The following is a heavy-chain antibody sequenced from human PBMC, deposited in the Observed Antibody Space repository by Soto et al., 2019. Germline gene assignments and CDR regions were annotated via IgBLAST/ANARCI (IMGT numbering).Heavy chain of an antibody. Sequence: SETLSLTCTVSGGSISSSNYYWGWIRQPPGKGLEWIGSIYYSGSTYYNPSLKSRVTISVDTSKNQFSLKLSSVTAADTAVYYCARSSSGSYFDYWGQGTLVTVSS. CDR1: GGSISSSNYY. CDR3: ARSSSGSYFDY. J-gene: IGHJ4*02. CDR2: IYYSGST. D-gene: IGHD1-26*01. V-gene: IGHV4-39*01.